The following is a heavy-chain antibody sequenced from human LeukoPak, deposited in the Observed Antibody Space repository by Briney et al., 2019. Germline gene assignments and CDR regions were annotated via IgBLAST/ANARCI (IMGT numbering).Heavy chain of an antibody. CDR2: INPNSGGT. V-gene: IGHV1-2*06. D-gene: IGHD6-6*01. CDR1: GYTFTGYY. J-gene: IGHJ4*02. Sequence: ASVKVSCKASGYTFTGYYMHWVRQAPGQGLEWMGRINPNSGGTNYAQKFQGRVTMTRDTSISTAYMGLSRLRSDDTAVYYCARAARSRFLFDYWGQGTLVTVSS. CDR3: ARAARSRFLFDY.